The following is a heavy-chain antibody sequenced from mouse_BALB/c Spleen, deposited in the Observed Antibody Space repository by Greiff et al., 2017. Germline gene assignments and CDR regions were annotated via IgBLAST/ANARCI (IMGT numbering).Heavy chain of an antibody. CDR1: GYTFTSYW. Sequence: VQLQQSGAELAKPGASVKMSCKASGYTFTSYWMHWVKQRPGQGLEWIGYINPSTGYTEYNQKFKDKATLTADKSSSTAYMQLSSLTSEDSAVYYCASFTTATDYWGQGTTLTVSS. J-gene: IGHJ2*01. V-gene: IGHV1-7*01. CDR2: INPSTGYT. CDR3: ASFTTATDY. D-gene: IGHD1-2*01.